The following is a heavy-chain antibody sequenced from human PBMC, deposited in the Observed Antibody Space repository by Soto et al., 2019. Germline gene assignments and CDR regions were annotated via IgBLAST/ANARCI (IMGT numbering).Heavy chain of an antibody. Sequence: PSDTLLLTCTVSGGCISSHYRTSILQSPWKGLEWLGYIYYSGSPNYNPSLESRVNISEDTSKNQFSLQLASVTAAETAVYYCAGGRDDYNGWSLDLWGRGTLVTVSS. D-gene: IGHD4-4*01. CDR1: GGCISSHY. CDR2: IYYSGSP. CDR3: AGGRDDYNGWSLDL. J-gene: IGHJ2*01. V-gene: IGHV4-59*08.